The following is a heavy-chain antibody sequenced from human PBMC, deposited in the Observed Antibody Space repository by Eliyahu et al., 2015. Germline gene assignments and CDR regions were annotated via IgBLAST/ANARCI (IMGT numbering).Heavy chain of an antibody. J-gene: IGHJ2*01. D-gene: IGHD2-21*01. Sequence: GLVQPGGSLRLSCXASGFSFSSHGMSWVRQAPGKGPEWVSSISRGSDYTYYADSVKGRFTISRDNSKNTLFLQLNTLRVEDTAVYFCAKIGVIGSWYFDLWGRGTLVTVSS. CDR2: ISRGSDYT. CDR1: GFSFSSHG. V-gene: IGHV3-23*01. CDR3: AKIGVIGSWYFDL.